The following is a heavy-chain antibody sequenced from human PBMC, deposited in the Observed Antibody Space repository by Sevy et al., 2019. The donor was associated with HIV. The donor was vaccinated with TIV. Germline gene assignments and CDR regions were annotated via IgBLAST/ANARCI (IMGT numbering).Heavy chain of an antibody. V-gene: IGHV3-7*01. D-gene: IGHD3-22*01. J-gene: IGHJ4*02. CDR1: GFSFSTYW. CDR3: AKGNSGSFDY. Sequence: GWSLRLSCAASGFSFSTYWMHWVRQAPGKGLEWVANIKQDESEKYYVASVKGRFTISRDNAKNSVYLEMNSLRPDDTAIYYCAKGNSGSFDYWGQGTLVTVSS. CDR2: IKQDESEK.